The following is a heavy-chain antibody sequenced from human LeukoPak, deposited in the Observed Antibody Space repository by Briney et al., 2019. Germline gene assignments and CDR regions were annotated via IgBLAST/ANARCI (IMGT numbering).Heavy chain of an antibody. V-gene: IGHV3-30*02. J-gene: IGHJ4*02. CDR1: GFTFSSYG. D-gene: IGHD2-2*01. CDR3: AKDRLGVVPAAMEIDY. CDR2: IRYDGSNK. Sequence: GGSLRLSCAASGFTFSSYGMHWVRQAPGKGLEWVAFIRYDGSNKYHADSVKGRFTISRDNSKNTLYLQMNSLRAEDTAVYYCAKDRLGVVPAAMEIDYWGQGTLVTVSS.